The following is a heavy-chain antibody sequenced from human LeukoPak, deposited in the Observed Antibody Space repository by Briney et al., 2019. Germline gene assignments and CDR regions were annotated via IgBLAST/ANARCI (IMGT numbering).Heavy chain of an antibody. J-gene: IGHJ3*02. CDR2: INHSGST. CDR3: AREDCSSTSCYDVRAFDI. D-gene: IGHD2-2*01. CDR1: GGSFSGYY. V-gene: IGHV4-34*01. Sequence: SETLSLTCAVYGGSFSGYYWSWIRQPPGKGLEWIGEINHSGSTNYNPSLKSRVTISVDTSKNQFSLKLSSVTAADTAVYYCAREDCSSTSCYDVRAFDIWGQGTMGTVSS.